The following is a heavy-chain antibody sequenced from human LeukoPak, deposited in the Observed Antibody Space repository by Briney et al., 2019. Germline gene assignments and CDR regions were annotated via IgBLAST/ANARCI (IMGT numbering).Heavy chain of an antibody. J-gene: IGHJ4*02. CDR2: FSSGGSA. V-gene: IGHV4-39*07. CDR1: GGSISSGGYY. Sequence: PSQTLSLTCTVSGGSISSGGYYWSWIRQSPGKGLEWIGTFSSGGSAYYNPSLTSRVSISKDTSDNQFSLRLYSVTAADTAVYYRARKQTGTMYDVWGQGTQVTVSS. D-gene: IGHD1-7*01. CDR3: ARKQTGTMYDV.